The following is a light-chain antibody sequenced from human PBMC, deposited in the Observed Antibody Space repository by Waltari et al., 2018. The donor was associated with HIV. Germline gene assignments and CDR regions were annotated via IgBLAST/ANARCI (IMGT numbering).Light chain of an antibody. CDR2: GAS. J-gene: IGKJ2*01. CDR3: QQYGSSPYT. V-gene: IGKV3-20*01. Sequence: TQSPGTLSLSPGERATLSCRASQSVSSSYLAWYQQKPGQAPRLLIYGASSRATGIPDRFSGSGSGTDFTLTISRLEPEDFAVYYCQQYGSSPYTFGQGT. CDR1: QSVSSSY.